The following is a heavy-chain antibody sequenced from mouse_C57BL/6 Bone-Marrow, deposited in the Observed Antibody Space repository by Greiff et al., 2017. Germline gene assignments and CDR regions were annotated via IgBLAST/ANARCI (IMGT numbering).Heavy chain of an antibody. V-gene: IGHV14-4*01. Sequence: VQLKQSGAELVRPGASVKLSCTASGFNIKDDYMHWVKQRPEQGLEWIGWIDPENGDTESASKFQGKATITADTSSNTAYLQLSSLTSEDTAVYYCTTWGYHFAYWGQGTLVTVSA. CDR2: IDPENGDT. CDR3: TTWGYHFAY. J-gene: IGHJ3*01. CDR1: GFNIKDDY. D-gene: IGHD2-2*01.